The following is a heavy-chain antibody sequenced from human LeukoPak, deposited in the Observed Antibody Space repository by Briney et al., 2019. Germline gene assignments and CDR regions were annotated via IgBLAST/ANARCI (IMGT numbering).Heavy chain of an antibody. CDR1: GGSLSSSIYY. Sequence: PSETLSLTCSVSGGSLSSSIYYWGWIRQPPGKGLEWIGSIYYSGNTYYNPSLKSRVALSVDPSKTLFPLKLSSVTAADPAVYYCARHRIAPADDAFDIWGRGTMVTVSS. V-gene: IGHV4-39*01. CDR2: IYYSGNT. D-gene: IGHD6-13*01. J-gene: IGHJ3*02. CDR3: ARHRIAPADDAFDI.